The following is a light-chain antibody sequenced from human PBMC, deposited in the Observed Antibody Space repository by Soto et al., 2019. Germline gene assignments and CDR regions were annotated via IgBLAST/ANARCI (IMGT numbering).Light chain of an antibody. V-gene: IGKV1-5*01. CDR2: DAS. Sequence: DIQMTQSPSTLSASVGDRVTITCRASQSISRSLAWYQQKPGKAPSLLIYDASSLEGGFPSRFSGSGFGTEFTLTITTLQPADFATYYCQQYSDFLISFGPGTTVDFK. J-gene: IGKJ3*01. CDR1: QSISRS. CDR3: QQYSDFLIS.